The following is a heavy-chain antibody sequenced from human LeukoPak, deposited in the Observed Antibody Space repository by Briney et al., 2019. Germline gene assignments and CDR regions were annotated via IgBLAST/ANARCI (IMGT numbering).Heavy chain of an antibody. CDR1: GFTFGDYA. D-gene: IGHD3-22*01. CDR2: IRSKPYGGTT. CDR3: TRELGFFDSTRGDSFDI. J-gene: IGHJ3*02. Sequence: GRSLRLSCTASGFTFGDYAMSWFRQPPGKGLEWVAFIRSKPYGGTTEYAASVKGRFTISRDDSKSIAHLQMNSLRTEDTAVYCCTRELGFFDSTRGDSFDIWGQGTLVSVSS. V-gene: IGHV3-49*03.